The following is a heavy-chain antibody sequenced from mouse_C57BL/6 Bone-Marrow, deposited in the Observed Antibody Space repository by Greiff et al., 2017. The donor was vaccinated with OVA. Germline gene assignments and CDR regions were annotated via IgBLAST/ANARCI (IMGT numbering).Heavy chain of an antibody. J-gene: IGHJ4*01. CDR3: ARFYGSSYGYYAMDY. CDR1: GFTFSSYA. CDR2: ISDGGSYT. D-gene: IGHD1-1*01. Sequence: VMLVESGGGLVKPGGSLKLSCAASGFTFSSYAMSWVRQTPEKRLEWVATISDGGSYTYYPDNVKGRFTISRDNAKNNLYLQMSHLKSEDTAMYYCARFYGSSYGYYAMDYWGQGTSVTVSS. V-gene: IGHV5-4*03.